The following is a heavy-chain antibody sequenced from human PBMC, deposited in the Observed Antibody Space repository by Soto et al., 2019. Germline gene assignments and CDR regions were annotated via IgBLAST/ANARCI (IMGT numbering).Heavy chain of an antibody. J-gene: IGHJ6*02. V-gene: IGHV3-30*18. CDR2: ISYDGSNK. Sequence: SGGSLRLSCAASGFTFSSYGMHWVRQAPGKGLEWVAVISYDGSNKYYADSVKGRFTISRDNSKNTLYLQMNSLRAEDTAVYYCAKDYYDSSGYNYYGMDVWGQGTTVTVS. D-gene: IGHD3-22*01. CDR1: GFTFSSYG. CDR3: AKDYYDSSGYNYYGMDV.